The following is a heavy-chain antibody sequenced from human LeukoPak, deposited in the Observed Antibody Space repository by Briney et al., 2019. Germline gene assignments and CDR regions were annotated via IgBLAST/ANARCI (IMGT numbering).Heavy chain of an antibody. D-gene: IGHD1-26*01. J-gene: IGHJ4*02. CDR1: GGSISSGGYY. CDR3: ARITGGATLYYFDY. CDR2: IYYSGST. Sequence: PSETLSLTCTVSGGSISSGGYYWSWIRQHPGKGLEWIGYIYYSGSTYYNPSLKSRVTISVDTSKNQFSLKLSSVTAADTAVYYCARITGGATLYYFDYWGQGTQVTVSS. V-gene: IGHV4-31*03.